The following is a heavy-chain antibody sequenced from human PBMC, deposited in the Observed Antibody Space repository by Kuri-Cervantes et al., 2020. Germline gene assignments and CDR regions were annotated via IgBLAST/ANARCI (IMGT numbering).Heavy chain of an antibody. V-gene: IGHV1-69*13. CDR1: GGTFSNSA. CDR2: IIPVFGSA. D-gene: IGHD3/OR15-3a*01. Sequence: SVKVSCKASGGTFSNSATHWLRQAPGQGLEYMGGIIPVFGSANYAQKFQGRVTITADEYTSATYVELNTLSSDETAVYYFARTGFTSLDNWFDPWGQGTLVTVSS. J-gene: IGHJ5*02. CDR3: ARTGFTSLDNWFDP.